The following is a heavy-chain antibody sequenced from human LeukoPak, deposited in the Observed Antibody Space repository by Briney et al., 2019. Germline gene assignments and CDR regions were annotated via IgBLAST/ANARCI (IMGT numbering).Heavy chain of an antibody. V-gene: IGHV4-34*01. J-gene: IGHJ4*02. D-gene: IGHD3-10*01. Sequence: SETLSLTCAVYGGSFSGYYWSWIRQPPGKGLEWIGEINHSGSTNYNPSLKSRVTISVDTSKNQFSLKLSSVTAADTAVCYCAREGRRGVEYYYFDYWGQGTLVTVSS. CDR3: AREGRRGVEYYYFDY. CDR1: GGSFSGYY. CDR2: INHSGST.